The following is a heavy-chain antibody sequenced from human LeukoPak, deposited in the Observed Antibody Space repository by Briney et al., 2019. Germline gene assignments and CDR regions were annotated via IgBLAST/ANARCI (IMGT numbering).Heavy chain of an antibody. J-gene: IGHJ4*02. V-gene: IGHV4-59*12. CDR1: GGSISSYY. CDR3: ASGYCSGGSCYYCFDY. CDR2: IYYSGST. Sequence: SETLSLTCTVSGGSISSYYWSWIRQPPGKGLEWIGYIYYSGSTNYNPSLKSRVTISVDTSKNQFSLKLSSVTAADTAVYYCASGYCSGGSCYYCFDYWGQGTLVTVSS. D-gene: IGHD2-15*01.